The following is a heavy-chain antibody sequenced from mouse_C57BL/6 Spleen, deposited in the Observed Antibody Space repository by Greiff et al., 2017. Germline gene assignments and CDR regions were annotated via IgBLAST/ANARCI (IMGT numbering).Heavy chain of an antibody. CDR2: IYPRSGNT. Sequence: VKLMESGAELARPGASVKLSCKASGYTFTSYGISWVKQRTGQGLEWIGEIYPRSGNTYYNEKFKGKATLTADKSSSTAYMELRSLTSEDSAVYFCARSGGTTVVEGAMDYWGQGTSVTVSS. D-gene: IGHD1-1*01. V-gene: IGHV1-81*01. J-gene: IGHJ4*01. CDR3: ARSGGTTVVEGAMDY. CDR1: GYTFTSYG.